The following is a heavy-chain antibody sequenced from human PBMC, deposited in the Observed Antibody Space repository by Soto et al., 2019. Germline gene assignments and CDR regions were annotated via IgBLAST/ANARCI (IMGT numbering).Heavy chain of an antibody. Sequence: QSGGSLRLSCAASGFTFSSYEMNWVRQAPGKGLEWVSYISSSGSTIYYADSVKGRFTISRDNAKNSLYLQMNSLRAEDTAVYYCARGGYCSSTSCPTHYYYGMDVWGQGTTVTVSS. J-gene: IGHJ6*02. CDR3: ARGGYCSSTSCPTHYYYGMDV. D-gene: IGHD2-2*01. CDR2: ISSSGSTI. V-gene: IGHV3-48*03. CDR1: GFTFSSYE.